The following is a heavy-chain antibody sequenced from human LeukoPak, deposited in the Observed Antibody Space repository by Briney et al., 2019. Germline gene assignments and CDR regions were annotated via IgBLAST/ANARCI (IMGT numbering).Heavy chain of an antibody. Sequence: GGSLRLSCTASGFTVSSNYMTWVRQAPGKGLEWVSVIYGDGSTYYADSVKGRFTISRDNSKNTLYLQMNSLRAEDTAVYYCAKAAAGFALGAGYYFDYWGQGTLVTVSS. CDR1: GFTVSSNY. J-gene: IGHJ4*02. CDR2: IYGDGST. D-gene: IGHD6-13*01. V-gene: IGHV3-66*02. CDR3: AKAAAGFALGAGYYFDY.